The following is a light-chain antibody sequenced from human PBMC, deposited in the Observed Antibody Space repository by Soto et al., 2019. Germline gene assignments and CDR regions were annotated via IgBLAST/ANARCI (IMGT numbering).Light chain of an antibody. J-gene: IGLJ2*01. Sequence: QSVLTQPASVSGSPGQSLTISCTGTSSDVGGYNYVSWYQQHPGKAPKLMIYDVSNRPSGISNRFSGSKSGNTASLTISGLQAEDEADYYCSSYTTSSAPQVVFGGGTKLTV. CDR2: DVS. V-gene: IGLV2-14*03. CDR3: SSYTTSSAPQVV. CDR1: SSDVGGYNY.